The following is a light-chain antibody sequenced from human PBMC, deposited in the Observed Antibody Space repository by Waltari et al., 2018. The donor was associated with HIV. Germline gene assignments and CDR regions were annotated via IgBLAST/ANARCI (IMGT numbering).Light chain of an antibody. CDR2: LNGDGSP. CDR3: QTWGPGIEV. V-gene: IGLV4-69*02. Sequence: LVVTQSPSASASLGASVTLTCTLSSGRNSYAIAWHQQHPEQGPRYLMRLNGDGSPTKGAGIPDRFSGSSSGAERYLTISSLQSEDEADYYCQTWGPGIEVFGGGTKLTVL. J-gene: IGLJ3*02. CDR1: SGRNSYA.